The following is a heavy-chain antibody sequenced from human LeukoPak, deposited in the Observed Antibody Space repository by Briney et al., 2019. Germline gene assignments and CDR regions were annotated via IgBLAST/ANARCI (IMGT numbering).Heavy chain of an antibody. CDR2: IYYSGST. CDR1: GSSISSGGYY. V-gene: IGHV4-31*03. J-gene: IGHJ6*02. CDR3: ARDLMTTVTTPHGMDV. D-gene: IGHD4-11*01. Sequence: SQTLSLTCTVSGSSISSGGYYWSWIRQHPGKGLEWIGYIYYSGSTYYNPSLKSRVTISVDTSKNQFSLKLSSVTAADTAVYYCARDLMTTVTTPHGMDVWGQGTTVTVSS.